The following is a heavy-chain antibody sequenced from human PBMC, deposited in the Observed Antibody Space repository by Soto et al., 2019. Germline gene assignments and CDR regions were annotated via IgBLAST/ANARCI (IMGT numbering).Heavy chain of an antibody. CDR1: GFTFSSYG. Sequence: GGSLRLSCAASGFTFSSYGMHWVRQAPGKGLEWVVVIWYDGSNKYYADSVKGRFTISRDNSKNTLYLQTNSLRAEDTAVYYCARRGGYDQVYYYYYYGMDVWGQGTTVTVSS. D-gene: IGHD5-12*01. CDR2: IWYDGSNK. V-gene: IGHV3-33*01. CDR3: ARRGGYDQVYYYYYYGMDV. J-gene: IGHJ6*02.